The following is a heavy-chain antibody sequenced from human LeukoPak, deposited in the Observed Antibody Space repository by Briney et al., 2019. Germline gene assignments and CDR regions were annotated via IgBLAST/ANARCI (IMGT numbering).Heavy chain of an antibody. CDR1: GGSISSYY. J-gene: IGHJ3*02. Sequence: SETLSLTCTVSGGSISSYYWSWIRQPAGKGLEWIGRIYTSGSTNYNPSLKSRVTMSVDTSKNQFSLKLSSVTAADTAVYYCARELGHCSGGSRYSFGAFDIWGQGTMVTVSS. D-gene: IGHD2-15*01. CDR2: IYTSGST. CDR3: ARELGHCSGGSRYSFGAFDI. V-gene: IGHV4-4*07.